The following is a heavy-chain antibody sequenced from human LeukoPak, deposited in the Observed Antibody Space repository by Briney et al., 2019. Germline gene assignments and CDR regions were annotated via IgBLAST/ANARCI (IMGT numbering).Heavy chain of an antibody. V-gene: IGHV3-53*01. CDR1: GFTVSINY. CDR2: IYSSGGT. J-gene: IGHJ3*02. D-gene: IGHD1-26*01. CDR3: ARGGSYLSAFDI. Sequence: PGGSLRLSCAASGFTVSINYMSWVRQAPGKGLEWVSVIYSSGGTSYADSVKGRFTISRDNSKNTLSLQMNSLRAEDTAVYHCARGGSYLSAFDIWGQGTMVTVSS.